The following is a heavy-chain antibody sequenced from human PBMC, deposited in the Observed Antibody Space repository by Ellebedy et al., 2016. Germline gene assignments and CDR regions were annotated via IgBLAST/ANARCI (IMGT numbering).Heavy chain of an antibody. Sequence: ASVKVSCXTSGYTFASYDVNWVRQTVGQGLEWLGWMSPNSGNTGYAQKFQGRVTMTRDTSISTAYMELTSLTSEDTATYYCARGISAGVDFWGQGTLVTVSS. CDR2: MSPNSGNT. V-gene: IGHV1-8*01. CDR3: ARGISAGVDF. J-gene: IGHJ4*02. CDR1: GYTFASYD.